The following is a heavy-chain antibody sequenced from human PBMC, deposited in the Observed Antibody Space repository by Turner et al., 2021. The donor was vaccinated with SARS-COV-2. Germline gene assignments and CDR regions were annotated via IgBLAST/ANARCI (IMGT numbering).Heavy chain of an antibody. J-gene: IGHJ4*02. Sequence: AQLQESGPGLVKPSATLSPTCTVSGGSTSSYYWTWIRHHAGKGLVWSRRYYTSGSTNYNPSLKSRVTMSVDTSKNQFSLKLSSVTAADTAVYYCARRRFMSGYSFDYWGQGTLVTVSS. V-gene: IGHV4-4*07. D-gene: IGHD3-3*01. CDR2: YYTSGST. CDR1: GGSTSSYY. CDR3: ARRRFMSGYSFDY.